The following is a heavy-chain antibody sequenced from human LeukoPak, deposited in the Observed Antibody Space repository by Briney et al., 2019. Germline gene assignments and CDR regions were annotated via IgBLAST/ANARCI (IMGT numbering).Heavy chain of an antibody. CDR2: IYPGDSDT. V-gene: IGHV5-51*01. J-gene: IGHJ4*02. CDR3: ATRYSSGWYGFDS. D-gene: IGHD6-19*01. Sequence: ESLKILCKVSGYSFSRYWARGVPQMPGKGLEWMGIIYPGDSDTRYSPSFQGQVTISADKSISTAYLQWSSLKASDTAMYYCATRYSSGWYGFDSWGQGTLVTVSS. CDR1: GYSFSRYW.